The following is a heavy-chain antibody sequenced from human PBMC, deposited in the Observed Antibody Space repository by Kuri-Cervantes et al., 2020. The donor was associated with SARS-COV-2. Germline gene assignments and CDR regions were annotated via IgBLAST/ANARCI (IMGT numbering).Heavy chain of an antibody. J-gene: IGHJ3*02. V-gene: IGHV3-13*01. D-gene: IGHD6-6*01. CDR2: IGTAGDT. CDR3: VRDGIGARPGDAFDI. Sequence: GESLKISCAASGFTFSSYDMHWVRQATGKGLEWVSAIGTAGDTYYPGSVKGRFTISRENAKNSLYLQMNSLRAGDTAVYYCVRDGIGARPGDAFDIWGQGTMVTVSS. CDR1: GFTFSSYD.